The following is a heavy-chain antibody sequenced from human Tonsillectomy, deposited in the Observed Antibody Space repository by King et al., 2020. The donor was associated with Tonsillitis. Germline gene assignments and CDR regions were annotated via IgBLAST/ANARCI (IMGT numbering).Heavy chain of an antibody. CDR2: TKPDGSEK. J-gene: IGHJ4*02. V-gene: IGHV3-7*04. CDR1: GFTFSTSW. CDR3: ARDQGYSSFDY. Sequence: VQLVQSGGGLVQPGGNLRLSCAASGFTFSTSWMTWVRQAPGKGLEGVATTKPDGSEKWYVDSGKGRFTISRDNAKNSLYLQMNSLRAEDTAVYYCARDQGYSSFDYWGQGTLVTVSS. D-gene: IGHD2-21*01.